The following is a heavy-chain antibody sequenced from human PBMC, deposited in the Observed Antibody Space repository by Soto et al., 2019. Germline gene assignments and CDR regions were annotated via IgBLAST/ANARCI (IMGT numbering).Heavy chain of an antibody. CDR1: GFTFSSYS. D-gene: IGHD4-17*01. CDR2: ISSSSSYI. Sequence: EVQLVESGGGLVQPGGSLRLSCAASGFTFSSYSMNWVRQAPGKGLEWVSSISSSSSYIYYADSVKGRFTISRDNAKNSLYLQMNSLRAEDTAVYYCARGYDYGDYGDYFDYWGQGTLVTVSS. V-gene: IGHV3-21*01. CDR3: ARGYDYGDYGDYFDY. J-gene: IGHJ4*02.